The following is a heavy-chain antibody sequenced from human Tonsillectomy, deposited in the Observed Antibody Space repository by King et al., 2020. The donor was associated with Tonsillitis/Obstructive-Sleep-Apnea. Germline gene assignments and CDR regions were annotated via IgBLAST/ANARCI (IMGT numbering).Heavy chain of an antibody. Sequence: VQLVESGAEVKKPGASVTVSCTASGYTFTSYGISWVRQAPGQGLEWMGWISAYNGNTNYAQKVQGRVTMTTDTSTSTAYMELRGLRSDDTAVYYCARYFCSSTSCYGYRDVGGKGTTVTVSS. D-gene: IGHD2-2*01. CDR1: GYTFTSYG. J-gene: IGHJ6*03. CDR2: ISAYNGNT. CDR3: ARYFCSSTSCYGYRDV. V-gene: IGHV1-18*01.